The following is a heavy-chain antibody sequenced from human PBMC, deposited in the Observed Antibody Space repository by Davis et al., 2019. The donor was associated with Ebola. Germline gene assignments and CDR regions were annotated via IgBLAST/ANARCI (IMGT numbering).Heavy chain of an antibody. V-gene: IGHV5-51*01. CDR3: ARHAGGCTSTSCYGDAFDI. J-gene: IGHJ3*02. CDR2: IFPGDSDT. CDR1: GYTFTTSW. D-gene: IGHD2-2*01. Sequence: PGGSLRLSCKASGYTFTTSWIVWVRQMPGKGLEWMGIIFPGDSDTKYSPSFQGHVTISADKSITTAYLQWSSLEASDTAIYYCARHAGGCTSTSCYGDAFDIWGQGTMVTVSS.